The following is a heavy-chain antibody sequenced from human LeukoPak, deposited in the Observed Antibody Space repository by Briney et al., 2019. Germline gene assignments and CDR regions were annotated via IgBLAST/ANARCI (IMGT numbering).Heavy chain of an antibody. D-gene: IGHD3-10*02. J-gene: IGHJ6*03. Sequence: SVKVSFKSSVGTFSSYAISWVGQAPGRGLEWMGGIIPIFGTANYAQKFQGRVTITADESTRKAYMELSSMRSEDTAVYYCARVKMFGEYYYYYFYMDVWGKGTTVTVSS. V-gene: IGHV1-69*13. CDR3: ARVKMFGEYYYYYFYMDV. CDR2: IIPIFGTA. CDR1: VGTFSSYA.